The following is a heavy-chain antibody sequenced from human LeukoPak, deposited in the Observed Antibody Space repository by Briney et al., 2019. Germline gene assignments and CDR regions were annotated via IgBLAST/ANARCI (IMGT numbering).Heavy chain of an antibody. CDR2: ISSSGGST. J-gene: IGHJ4*02. Sequence: PGGSLRLSCSASGFTFSGYAMHWVRQAPGKGLEYFSAISSSGGSTHYADSVKGRFTISRDNSKNTLHLQMSSLRTEDTAVYYCVKDHGYSSGWYVRGFDYWGQGTLVTVSS. CDR3: VKDHGYSSGWYVRGFDY. D-gene: IGHD6-19*01. CDR1: GFTFSGYA. V-gene: IGHV3-64D*06.